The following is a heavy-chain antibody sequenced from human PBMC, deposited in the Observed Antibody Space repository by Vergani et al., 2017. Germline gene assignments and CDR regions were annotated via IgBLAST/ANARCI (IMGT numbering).Heavy chain of an antibody. V-gene: IGHV1-58*01. D-gene: IGHD3-10*01. CDR2: IVVGSGNT. CDR1: GFTFTSSA. CDR3: ARASMVREREGAFDI. Sequence: QMQLVQSGPEVKKPGTSVKVSCKASGFTFTSSAVQWVRQARGQRLEWIGWIVVGSGNTNYAQKFQERVTITRDMSTSTDYMELSSLRSEDTAVYYCARASMVREREGAFDIWGQGTMVTVSS. J-gene: IGHJ3*02.